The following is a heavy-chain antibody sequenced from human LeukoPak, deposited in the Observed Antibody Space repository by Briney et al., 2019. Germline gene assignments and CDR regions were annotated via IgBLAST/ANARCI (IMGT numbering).Heavy chain of an antibody. CDR2: INHSGST. V-gene: IGHV4-34*01. D-gene: IGHD4-23*01. J-gene: IGHJ4*02. CDR3: ARGRTVVTHYSLHFDY. Sequence: SETLSLTCAVYGGSFSGYYWSWIRQPPGKGLEWIGKINHSGSTNYNPSLKSRVTISVDTSKNQFSLKLSSVTAADTAVYYCARGRTVVTHYSLHFDYWGQGTLVTVSS. CDR1: GGSFSGYY.